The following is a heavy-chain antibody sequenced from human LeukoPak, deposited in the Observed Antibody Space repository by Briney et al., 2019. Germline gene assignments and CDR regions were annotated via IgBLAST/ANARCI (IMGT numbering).Heavy chain of an antibody. V-gene: IGHV3-30*04. CDR1: GFTFSSYV. Sequence: GRSLRLSCAASGFTFSSYVMHWVRQAPGKGLEWVAIISYDGSNEYYADSVKGRFTISRDNSKNTLYLQMNSLRAADTAVYYCAREMGYMDVWGKGTTVTVSS. CDR2: ISYDGSNE. CDR3: AREMGYMDV. J-gene: IGHJ6*03. D-gene: IGHD5-24*01.